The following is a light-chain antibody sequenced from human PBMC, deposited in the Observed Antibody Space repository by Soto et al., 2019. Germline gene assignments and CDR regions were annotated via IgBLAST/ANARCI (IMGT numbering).Light chain of an antibody. J-gene: IGKJ1*01. CDR3: QQYGSSPRT. CDR1: QSVSWSY. V-gene: IGKV3-20*01. Sequence: EIVLTQSPGTLSLSQGERATLSCRASQSVSWSYLAWYQQKPGQAPSLLIYGASSRATGIPDRFSGSGSGTDFTLTISRLEPEDFAVYYCQQYGSSPRTFGQGTKVDIK. CDR2: GAS.